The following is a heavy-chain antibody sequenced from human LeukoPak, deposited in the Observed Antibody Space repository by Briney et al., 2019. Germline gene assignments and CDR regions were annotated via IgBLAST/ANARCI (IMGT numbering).Heavy chain of an antibody. J-gene: IGHJ5*02. CDR1: GYTFTGYY. CDR2: INPNSGGT. Sequence: ASVKVSCKASGYTFTGYYMHWVRQAPGQGLEWMGWINPNSGGTNYAQKFQGRVTMTRDTSISTAYMELSRLRSDDTAVYYCARGIAVGTNWLDPWGQGTLVTVSS. CDR3: ARGIAVGTNWLDP. V-gene: IGHV1-2*02. D-gene: IGHD6-19*01.